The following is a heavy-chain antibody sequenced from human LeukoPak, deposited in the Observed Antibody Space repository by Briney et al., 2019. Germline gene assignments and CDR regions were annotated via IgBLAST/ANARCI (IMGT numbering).Heavy chain of an antibody. D-gene: IGHD6-19*01. CDR1: GFTFSSYA. J-gene: IGHJ4*02. CDR3: AKRTPYSSGSYYFDY. CDR2: LIGSGGTT. Sequence: GGALRLSCEVSGFTFSSYAMSRVRQAPGKGLEWVSALIGSGGTTNYADSVKGRLTISRDNSQNTLYLQMNSLRAQDTAVYYCAKRTPYSSGSYYFDYWGQGTLVTVSS. V-gene: IGHV3-23*01.